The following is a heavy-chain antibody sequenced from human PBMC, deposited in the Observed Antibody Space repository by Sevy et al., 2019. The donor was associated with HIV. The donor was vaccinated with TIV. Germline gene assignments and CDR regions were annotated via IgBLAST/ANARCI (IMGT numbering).Heavy chain of an antibody. Sequence: GGSLRLSCAASGFTFSDHYMECVRQAPGKGLEWVGRTRNNADGYTTEYAASVKGRFTISRDDSENSLYLQMNSLKTEDPAVYYCSAHAGIAAAGRVFDYWGQGALVTVSS. CDR1: GFTFSDHY. V-gene: IGHV3-72*01. CDR3: SAHAGIAAAGRVFDY. D-gene: IGHD6-13*01. J-gene: IGHJ4*02. CDR2: TRNNADGYTT.